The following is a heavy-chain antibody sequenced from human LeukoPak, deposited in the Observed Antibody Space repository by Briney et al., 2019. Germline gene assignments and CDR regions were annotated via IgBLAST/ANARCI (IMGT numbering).Heavy chain of an antibody. CDR2: IIPIFGTA. D-gene: IGHD6-6*01. V-gene: IGHV1-69*05. J-gene: IGHJ5*02. CDR3: ARDTRKEYSSSYWFDP. Sequence: ASVKVSCKASGYTFTSYAISWVRQAPGQGLEWMGGIIPIFGTANYAQKFQGRVTITTDESTSTAYMELSSLRSEDTAVYYCARDTRKEYSSSYWFDPWGQGTLVTVSS. CDR1: GYTFTSYA.